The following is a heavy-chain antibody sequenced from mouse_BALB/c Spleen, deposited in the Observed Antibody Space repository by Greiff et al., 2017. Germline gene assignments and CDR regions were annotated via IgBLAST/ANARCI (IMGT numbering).Heavy chain of an antibody. Sequence: QVQLQQPGAELVRPGASVKLSCKASGYTFTSYWINWVKQRPGQGLEWIGNIYPSDSYTNYNQKFKDKATLTVDKSSSTAYMQLSSPTSEDSAVYYCTRSEEKYDYDDDEYAMDYWGQGTSHRLL. CDR2: IYPSDSYT. CDR3: TRSEEKYDYDDDEYAMDY. CDR1: GYTFTSYW. J-gene: IGHJ4*01. V-gene: IGHV1-69*02. D-gene: IGHD2-4*01.